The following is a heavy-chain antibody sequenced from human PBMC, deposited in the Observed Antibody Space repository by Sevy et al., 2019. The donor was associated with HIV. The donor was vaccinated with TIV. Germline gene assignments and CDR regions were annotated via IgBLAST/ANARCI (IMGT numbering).Heavy chain of an antibody. CDR1: GFTFSSYA. CDR2: ISYDGSNK. CDR3: ARDIVVVVPAAIEAGYYYYYYGMDV. J-gene: IGHJ6*02. Sequence: GGSLRLSCAASGFTFSSYAIHWVRQAPGKGLEWVAVISYDGSNKYYADSVKGRFTISRDNSKNTLYLQMNSLRAEDTVVYDCARDIVVVVPAAIEAGYYYYYYGMDVWGQGTTVTVSS. D-gene: IGHD2-2*02. V-gene: IGHV3-30*04.